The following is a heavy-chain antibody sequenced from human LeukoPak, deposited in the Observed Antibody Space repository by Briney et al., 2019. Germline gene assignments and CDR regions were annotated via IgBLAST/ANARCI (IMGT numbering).Heavy chain of an antibody. D-gene: IGHD6-19*01. J-gene: IGHJ4*02. V-gene: IGHV3-43*02. CDR3: AREGPIAVAAYFDY. CDR1: GFTFDDYA. CDR2: VSRDGGST. Sequence: RGALRLSCAASGFTFDDYAMHWVRQAPGKGLEWVSLVSRDGGSTYYADSVKGRFTISRDNSKNSLYLEMNSRRTEDTALYYCAREGPIAVAAYFDYWGQGTLVTASS.